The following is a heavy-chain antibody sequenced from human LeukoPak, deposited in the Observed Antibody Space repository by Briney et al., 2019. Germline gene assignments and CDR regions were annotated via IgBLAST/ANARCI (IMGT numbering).Heavy chain of an antibody. V-gene: IGHV3-23*01. D-gene: IGHD1-26*01. J-gene: IGHJ4*02. CDR2: ISVSGGST. CDR1: GFTLSSYA. Sequence: RGSLRLSCAASGFTLSSYAMSWVRQAPRKGLEWVSAISVSGGSTYYADSVKGRFTISRDNSKNTLYLQMNSLRAEDTAVYYCAKDVQVGATYYWGQGTLVTVSS. CDR3: AKDVQVGATYY.